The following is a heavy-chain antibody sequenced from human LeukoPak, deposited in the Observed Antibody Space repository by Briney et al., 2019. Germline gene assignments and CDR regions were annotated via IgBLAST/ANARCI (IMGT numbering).Heavy chain of an antibody. Sequence: GGSLRLSCEASGFTFGNYAMNWVRQAPGKGLEWVSTISGTGSSTYYADSAKGRFTISRDNSKDTLFLQLNSLTAADTAMYFCAKARGTSATAPNYWGQGTLVTVSS. V-gene: IGHV3-23*01. D-gene: IGHD1-14*01. CDR3: AKARGTSATAPNY. CDR2: ISGTGSST. CDR1: GFTFGNYA. J-gene: IGHJ4*02.